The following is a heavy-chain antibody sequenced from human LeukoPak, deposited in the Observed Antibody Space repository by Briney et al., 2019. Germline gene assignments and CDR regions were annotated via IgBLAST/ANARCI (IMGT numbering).Heavy chain of an antibody. Sequence: SETLSLTCTVSGGFMNSYYWSWIRQPAGKGLEWIGRIYPNGNTNYNPSLRGRISMSVDTSKSQYSLKLSSVTAAVTAVYYCARGAYYYDSRGWDVWGQGTLVTVSS. CDR2: IYPNGNT. D-gene: IGHD3-22*01. J-gene: IGHJ3*01. CDR3: ARGAYYYDSRGWDV. CDR1: GGFMNSYY. V-gene: IGHV4-4*07.